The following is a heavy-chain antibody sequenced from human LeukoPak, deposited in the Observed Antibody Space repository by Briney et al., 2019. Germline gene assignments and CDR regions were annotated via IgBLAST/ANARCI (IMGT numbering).Heavy chain of an antibody. CDR3: ARDSSSWYHLLDY. CDR1: GGSISSSY. CDR2: IYYSGST. D-gene: IGHD6-13*01. Sequence: SETLSLTCTVSGGSISSSYWSWIRQPPGKGLEWIGYIYYSGSTNYNPSLKSRVTISLDTSKNQFSLKLSSVTAADTAVYYCARDSSSWYHLLDYWGQGTLVTVSS. V-gene: IGHV4-59*01. J-gene: IGHJ4*02.